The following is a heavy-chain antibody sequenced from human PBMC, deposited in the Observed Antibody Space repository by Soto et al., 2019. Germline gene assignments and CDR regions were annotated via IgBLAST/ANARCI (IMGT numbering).Heavy chain of an antibody. J-gene: IGHJ6*02. CDR1: GFTFSSYG. V-gene: IGHV3-33*01. CDR3: ARDLRKYSSSHYGMDV. D-gene: IGHD6-13*01. CDR2: IWYDGSNK. Sequence: QVQLVESGGGVVQPGRSLRLSCAASGFTFSSYGMHWVRQAPGKGLEWVAVIWYDGSNKYYADSVKGRFTISRDNSKNTLYLQMNSLRAEDTGVYYCARDLRKYSSSHYGMDVWGQGTTVTVSS.